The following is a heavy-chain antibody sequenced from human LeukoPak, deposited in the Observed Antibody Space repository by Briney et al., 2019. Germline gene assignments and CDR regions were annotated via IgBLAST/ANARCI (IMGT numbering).Heavy chain of an antibody. CDR3: ARENTGSYREFDY. CDR1: GGSISSYY. V-gene: IGHV4-4*07. D-gene: IGHD1-26*01. J-gene: IGHJ4*02. CDR2: IYSGGST. Sequence: SETLSLTCTVSGGSISSYYWSWIRQPAGKGLEWIGRIYSGGSTNYNPSLKSRVTMSVDSSNNQFSLKLSSVTAADAAVFYCARENTGSYREFDYWGQGTLVTVSS.